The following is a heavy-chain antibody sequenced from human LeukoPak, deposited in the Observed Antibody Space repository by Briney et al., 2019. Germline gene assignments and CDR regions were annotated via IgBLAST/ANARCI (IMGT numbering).Heavy chain of an antibody. CDR2: IYSGGST. CDR3: ARVQHYYDSLPDRNYGMDV. CDR1: GFDFSSNW. J-gene: IGHJ6*02. D-gene: IGHD3-22*01. V-gene: IGHV3-53*01. Sequence: GGSLRLSCAASGFDFSSNWMHWVRHAPGQGLEWVSVIYSGGSTYYADSVKGRFTISRDNSKNTLYLQMNSLRAEDTAVYYCARVQHYYDSLPDRNYGMDVWGQGTTVTVSS.